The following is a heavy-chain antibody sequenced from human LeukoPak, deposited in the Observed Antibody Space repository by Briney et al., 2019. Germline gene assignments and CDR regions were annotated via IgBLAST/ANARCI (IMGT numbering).Heavy chain of an antibody. CDR2: ISYDGSNK. CDR1: GYSFTTYW. D-gene: IGHD6-13*01. J-gene: IGHJ4*02. Sequence: GESLKISCKASGYSFTTYWIGWVRQVPGKGLEWVAVISYDGSNKYYADSVKGRFTISRDNSKNTLYLQMNSLRAEDTAVYYCAREGTSQQLVPPYFDYWGQGTLVTVSS. CDR3: AREGTSQQLVPPYFDY. V-gene: IGHV3-30*19.